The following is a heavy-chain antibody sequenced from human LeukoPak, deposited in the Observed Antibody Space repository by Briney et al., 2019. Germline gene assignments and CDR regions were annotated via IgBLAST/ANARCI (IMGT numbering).Heavy chain of an antibody. CDR3: ARDSSMVRGVADF. CDR1: GFTFSSYA. J-gene: IGHJ4*02. V-gene: IGHV3-30*04. D-gene: IGHD3-10*01. CDR2: ISYDGSNK. Sequence: PGGSLRLSCAASGFTFSSYAMHWVRQAPGKGLEWVAVISYDGSNKYYADSVKGRFTISRDNSKNTLYLQMNSLRAEDTAVYYCARDSSMVRGVADFWGQGTLVTVSS.